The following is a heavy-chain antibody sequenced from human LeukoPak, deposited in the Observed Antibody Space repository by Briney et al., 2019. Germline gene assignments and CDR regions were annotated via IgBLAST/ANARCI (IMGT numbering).Heavy chain of an antibody. D-gene: IGHD5-12*01. CDR3: ARGGDIVATADIYGMDV. Sequence: GASVKVSCKASGYTFTSYYMHWVRQAPGQGLEWMGIINPSGGSTNYAQKFQGRVTITADESTSTAYMELSSLRSEDTAVYYCARGGDIVATADIYGMDVWGQGTTVTVSS. CDR2: INPSGGST. J-gene: IGHJ6*02. V-gene: IGHV1-46*01. CDR1: GYTFTSYY.